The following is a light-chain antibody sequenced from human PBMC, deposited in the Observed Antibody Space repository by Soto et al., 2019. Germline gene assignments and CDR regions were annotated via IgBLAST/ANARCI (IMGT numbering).Light chain of an antibody. CDR1: QSVSSN. Sequence: EVVMTQSPPTLSVSPGERASLSCRASQSVSSNLACYQQKPGQAPRLLIYGASSRATGIPDRFSGSGSGTDFTLTISRLEPEDFAVYYCQQYGSSITFGQGTRLEIK. J-gene: IGKJ5*01. CDR3: QQYGSSIT. V-gene: IGKV3-20*01. CDR2: GAS.